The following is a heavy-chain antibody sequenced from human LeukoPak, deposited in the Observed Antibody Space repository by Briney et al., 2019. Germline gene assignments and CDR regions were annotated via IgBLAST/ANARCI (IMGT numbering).Heavy chain of an antibody. V-gene: IGHV4-38-2*02. Sequence: NPSETLSLTCAVSGYSISSGYYWGWIRQPPGKGLEWIGSIYHSGSTYYNPSLKGRVTISVDTSKNQFSLKLSSVTAADTAVYYCAREAHYGDYGEVWGQGTLVTVSS. J-gene: IGHJ4*02. D-gene: IGHD4-17*01. CDR3: AREAHYGDYGEV. CDR1: GYSISSGYY. CDR2: IYHSGST.